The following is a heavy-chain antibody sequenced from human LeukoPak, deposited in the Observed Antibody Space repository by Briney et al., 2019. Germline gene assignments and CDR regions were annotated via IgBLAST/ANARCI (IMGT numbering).Heavy chain of an antibody. CDR2: IYLYGTT. CDR3: ARARSLETHIVVVTAINDAFDI. CDR1: GFTFSSYA. Sequence: GSLRLSCAASGFTFSSYAMHWVRQSPVKGLEWIGEIYLYGTTNYNPSLKSRVTMSVDRSKNQFSLKLSSVTAADTAVYYCARARSLETHIVVVTAINDAFDIWGQGTMVTVSS. D-gene: IGHD2-21*02. V-gene: IGHV4-4*02. J-gene: IGHJ3*02.